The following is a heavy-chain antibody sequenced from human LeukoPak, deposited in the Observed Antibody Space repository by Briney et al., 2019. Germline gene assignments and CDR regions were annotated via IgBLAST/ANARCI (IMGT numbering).Heavy chain of an antibody. CDR2: TYYRSKWYA. V-gene: IGHV6-1*01. CDR1: ADAGSINSAG. CDR3: ARYTGSWYLDS. Sequence: SPTLSLTFAISADAGSINSAGCNWIRQSPPRGLDWVGRTYYRSKWYAYYAGSVRGRITINPDTSRNQFSLHLNSVTPEDTAVYYSARYTGSWYLDSWGQGTLVTVSS. D-gene: IGHD6-13*01. J-gene: IGHJ4*02.